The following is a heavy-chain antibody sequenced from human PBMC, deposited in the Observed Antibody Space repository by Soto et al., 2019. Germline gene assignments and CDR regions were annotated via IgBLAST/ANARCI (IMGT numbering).Heavy chain of an antibody. J-gene: IGHJ4*02. V-gene: IGHV4-59*01. D-gene: IGHD3-22*01. CDR2: IYYSGST. CDR1: GGSISSYY. CDR3: ARVFPYYYDSSGSTRPYYFDY. Sequence: SETLSLTCTVSGGSISSYYWSWIRQPPGKGLEWIGYIYYSGSTNYNPSLKSRVTISVDTSKNQFSLKLSSVTAADTAMYYCARVFPYYYDSSGSTRPYYFDYWGQGTLVTVSS.